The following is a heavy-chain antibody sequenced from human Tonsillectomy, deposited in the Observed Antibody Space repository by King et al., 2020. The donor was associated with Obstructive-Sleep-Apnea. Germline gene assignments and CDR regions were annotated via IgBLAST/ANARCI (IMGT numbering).Heavy chain of an antibody. CDR1: GFTFSSYS. CDR2: ISSSSSYI. CDR3: ARALRQQLVLVDASFDY. D-gene: IGHD6-13*01. Sequence: VQLVESGGGLVKPGGSLRLSCAASGFTFSSYSMNWVRQAPGKGLEWVSSISSSSSYIYYADSVKGRFTISRDNAKNSLYLQMNSLRAEDTAVYYCARALRQQLVLVDASFDYWGQGTLVTVSS. V-gene: IGHV3-21*01. J-gene: IGHJ4*02.